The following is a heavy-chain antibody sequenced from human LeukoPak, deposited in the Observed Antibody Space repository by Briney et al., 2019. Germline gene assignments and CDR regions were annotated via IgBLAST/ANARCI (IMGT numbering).Heavy chain of an antibody. J-gene: IGHJ4*02. D-gene: IGHD1-26*01. Sequence: PGGSLRLSCAASGFTFSSYGMHWVRQAPGKGLEWVAVIWYDGRNKYYADSVKGRFTISRDNSKNTLYLQMNSPRAEDTAVYYCARDWSVPSIVGAEKGIDYWGQGTLVTVSS. CDR2: IWYDGRNK. V-gene: IGHV3-33*01. CDR1: GFTFSSYG. CDR3: ARDWSVPSIVGAEKGIDY.